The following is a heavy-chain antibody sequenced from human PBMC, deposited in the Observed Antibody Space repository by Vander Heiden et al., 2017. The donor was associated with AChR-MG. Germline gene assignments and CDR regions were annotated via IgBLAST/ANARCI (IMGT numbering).Heavy chain of an antibody. J-gene: IGHJ4*02. D-gene: IGHD3-22*01. Sequence: QVQLVQSGAEVKKPGSPVKVSCKASGGTFSSYAISWGREAPGKGLEWMGGIIPIFGTANYAQKFQGRVTITADESTSTAYMELSSLRSEDTAVYYCARDRGYYDSSGSFDYWGQGTLVTVSS. CDR1: GGTFSSYA. CDR2: IIPIFGTA. V-gene: IGHV1-69*01. CDR3: ARDRGYYDSSGSFDY.